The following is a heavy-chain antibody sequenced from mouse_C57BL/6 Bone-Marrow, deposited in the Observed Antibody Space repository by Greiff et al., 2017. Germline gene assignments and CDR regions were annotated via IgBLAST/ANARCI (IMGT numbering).Heavy chain of an antibody. Sequence: EVNLVESEGGLVQPGSSMKLSCTASGFTFSDYYMAWVRQVPEKGLEWVANINYDGSSTYYLDSLKSRFIISRDNEKNIQYLQMSSLKLEDTATEYCERRGSSSNYAMDYWGQGTSVTVSS. J-gene: IGHJ4*01. CDR3: ERRGSSSNYAMDY. CDR2: INYDGSST. D-gene: IGHD1-1*01. CDR1: GFTFSDYY. V-gene: IGHV5-16*02.